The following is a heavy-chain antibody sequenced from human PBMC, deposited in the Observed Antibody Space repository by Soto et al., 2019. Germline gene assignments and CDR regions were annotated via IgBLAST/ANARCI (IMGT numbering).Heavy chain of an antibody. V-gene: IGHV3-7*01. CDR1: GFTFSSYW. J-gene: IGHJ6*03. CDR3: ARTYYDFWSGYSYPYYMDV. Sequence: EVQLVESGGGLVQPGGALRLSCAASGFTFSSYWMSWVRQAPGKALEWVANIKHDGSEKYYVDSVKGRFTISRDNAKNSLHLQINSLSVEDTAVYYCARTYYDFWSGYSYPYYMDVLGKVPTVTVSS. D-gene: IGHD3-3*01. CDR2: IKHDGSEK.